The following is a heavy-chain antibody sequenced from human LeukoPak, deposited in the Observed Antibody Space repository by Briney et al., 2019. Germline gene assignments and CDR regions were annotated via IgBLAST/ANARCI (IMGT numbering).Heavy chain of an antibody. CDR2: IYYSGST. CDR1: GGSISSSSYY. Sequence: PSETLSLTCTVSGGSISSSSYYWGWIRQPPGKGLEWIGSIYYSGSTYYNPSLKSRVTISVDTSKSQFSLKLSSVTAADTAVYYCASLTTVTRRPLFDYWGQGTLVTVSS. V-gene: IGHV4-39*01. J-gene: IGHJ4*02. CDR3: ASLTTVTRRPLFDY. D-gene: IGHD4-17*01.